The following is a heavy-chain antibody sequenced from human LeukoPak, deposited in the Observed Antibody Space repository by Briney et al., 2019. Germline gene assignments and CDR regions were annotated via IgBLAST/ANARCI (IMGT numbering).Heavy chain of an antibody. Sequence: GGSLRLSCAASGFSFSYHWMSWVRQAPGKGLEWVANTKEDGSGRSYVDSVKGRFTISRDNAKNSLYLQMNSLRAEDTAVYYCAKGGVVGTRYYFDSWGQGTLVTVSS. CDR3: AKGGVVGTRYYFDS. D-gene: IGHD2-15*01. V-gene: IGHV3-7*01. J-gene: IGHJ4*02. CDR2: TKEDGSGR. CDR1: GFSFSYHW.